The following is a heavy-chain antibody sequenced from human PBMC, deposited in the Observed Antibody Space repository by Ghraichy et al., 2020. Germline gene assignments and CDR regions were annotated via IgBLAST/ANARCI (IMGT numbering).Heavy chain of an antibody. CDR3: ARRDRRHYYMDI. CDR2: IYYSGTT. V-gene: IGHV4-59*08. J-gene: IGHJ6*03. Sequence: GSLSLTCSASGGSIRSYYWSWIRQAPGKKLEWLGYIYYSGTTKYNPSLKSRISISIDTSENQVSLTLPSVAAADTAVYFCARRDRRHYYMDIWGKGTMVTVSS. CDR1: GGSIRSYY.